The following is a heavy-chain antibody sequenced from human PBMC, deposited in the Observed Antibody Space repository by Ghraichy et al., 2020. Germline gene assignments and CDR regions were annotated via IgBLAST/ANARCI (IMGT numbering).Heavy chain of an antibody. V-gene: IGHV4-34*01. CDR1: GGSFSGYY. CDR3: ARSGCGVVTTRTFDI. CDR2: INHSGST. J-gene: IGHJ3*02. Sequence: TLSLTCAVYGGSFSGYYWSWIRQPPGKGLEWIGEINHSGSTNYNPSLKSRVTISVDTSKNQFSLKLSSVTAADTAVYYCARSGCGVVTTRTFDIWGQGTMVTVSS. D-gene: IGHD2-21*02.